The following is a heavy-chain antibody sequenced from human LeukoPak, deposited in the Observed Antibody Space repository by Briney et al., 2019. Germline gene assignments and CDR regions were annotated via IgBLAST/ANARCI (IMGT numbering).Heavy chain of an antibody. D-gene: IGHD2-2*01. CDR2: INPSGGST. V-gene: IGHV1-46*01. J-gene: IGHJ4*02. Sequence: GASVKVSCKASGYTITSYYMHWVRQAPGQGLEWMGIINPSGGSTSYAEKFQGRVTMTRDTSTNTVYMELSSLRSEDTALYFCAHICSSTSCYLDYWGQGTLVTVSS. CDR3: AHICSSTSCYLDY. CDR1: GYTITSYY.